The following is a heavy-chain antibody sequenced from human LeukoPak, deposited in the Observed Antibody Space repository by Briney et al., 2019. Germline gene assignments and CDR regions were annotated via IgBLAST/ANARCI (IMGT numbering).Heavy chain of an antibody. CDR1: GFTFDDYD. V-gene: IGHV3-20*04. J-gene: IGHJ3*01. CDR3: ARDPRHYYGSGSR. Sequence: PGGSLRLSCVVAGFTFDDYDMSWVRQAPGKGLEWVSGINWNGGSTGYADSVKGRFTISRDNAKNSLYLQMNSLRAEDTALYYCARDPRHYYGSGSRWGQRTMVTVSS. D-gene: IGHD3-10*01. CDR2: INWNGGST.